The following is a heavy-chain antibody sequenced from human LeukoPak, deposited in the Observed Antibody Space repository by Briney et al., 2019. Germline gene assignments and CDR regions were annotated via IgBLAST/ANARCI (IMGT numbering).Heavy chain of an antibody. V-gene: IGHV3-66*01. J-gene: IGHJ4*02. CDR3: ARGAEGVAATDSNFDY. D-gene: IGHD6-13*01. CDR1: GFTVSSNY. Sequence: GGSLRLSCAASGFTVSSNYMSWVRQAPGKGLEWVSVIYSGGRTYNADSVKGRFTISRDNSKNTLYLQMNSLRAEDTAVFYCARGAEGVAATDSNFDYWGQGTLVTVSS. CDR2: IYSGGRT.